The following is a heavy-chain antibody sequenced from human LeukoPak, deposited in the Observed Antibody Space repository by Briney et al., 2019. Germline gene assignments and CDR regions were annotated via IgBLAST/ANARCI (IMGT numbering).Heavy chain of an antibody. J-gene: IGHJ5*02. D-gene: IGHD6-13*01. V-gene: IGHV4-39*07. Sequence: TSETLSLTCTVSGGSISSSSYYWGWIRQPPGKGLEWIGSIYYSGSTYYNPSLKSRVTISVDTSKNQFSLKLSSVTAADTAVYYCARDPGIAAAGTLSNWFDPWGQGTLVTVSS. CDR2: IYYSGST. CDR3: ARDPGIAAAGTLSNWFDP. CDR1: GGSISSSSYY.